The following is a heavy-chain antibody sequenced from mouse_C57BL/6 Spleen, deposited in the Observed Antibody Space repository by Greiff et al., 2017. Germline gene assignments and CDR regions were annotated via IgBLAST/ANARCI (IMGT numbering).Heavy chain of an antibody. CDR2: INPSNGGT. CDR1: GYTFTSYW. D-gene: IGHD1-1*01. CDR3: ARLYSGSSYVEDG. V-gene: IGHV1-53*01. J-gene: IGHJ4*01. Sequence: QVQLQQPGTELVKPGASVKLSCKASGYTFTSYWMSWVTQRPGQGLEWIGKINPSNGGTNYNEKFKSKATLTVDKSSSPAYMQLSSLTSEDSAVYYGARLYSGSSYVEDGWGQGTSVTAAS.